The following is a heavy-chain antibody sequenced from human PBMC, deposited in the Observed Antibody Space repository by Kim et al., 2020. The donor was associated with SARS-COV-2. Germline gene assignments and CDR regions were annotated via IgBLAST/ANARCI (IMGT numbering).Heavy chain of an antibody. CDR2: ITDTGNVQ. J-gene: IGHJ2*01. D-gene: IGHD3-16*01. V-gene: IGHV3-74*01. Sequence: GGSLRLSCTASGFTFSAYWMHWVRQAPGKGLVWVSRITDTGNVQSYADSVKGRFTSSRDNAKNTLYLQMNSLRAEDTAVYYCARDGGVPDHDWRFDLWGRGTLVTVS. CDR3: ARDGGVPDHDWRFDL. CDR1: GFTFSAYW.